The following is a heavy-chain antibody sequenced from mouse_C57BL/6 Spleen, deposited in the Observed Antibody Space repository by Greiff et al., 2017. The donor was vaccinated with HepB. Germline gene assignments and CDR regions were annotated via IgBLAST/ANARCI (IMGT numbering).Heavy chain of an antibody. J-gene: IGHJ2*01. D-gene: IGHD3-2*02. V-gene: IGHV1-82*01. Sequence: QVQLQHSGPELVKPGASVKISCKASGYAFSSSWMNWVKQRPGKGLEWIGRIYPGDGDTNYNGKFKGKATLTADKSSSTAYMQLSSLTSEDSAVYFCARGLRLQYYFDYWGQGTTLTVSS. CDR3: ARGLRLQYYFDY. CDR1: GYAFSSSW. CDR2: IYPGDGDT.